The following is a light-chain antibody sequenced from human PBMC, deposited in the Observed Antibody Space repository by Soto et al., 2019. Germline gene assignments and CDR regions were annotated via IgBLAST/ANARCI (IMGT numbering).Light chain of an antibody. Sequence: IVMTQSPATLSVYQGERATLSCRASHSVSSNLAWYQQKPGQAPRLLIYGASTRATGIPARFSGSGSGTEFTLTISSLQSEDFAVYYCQQYNNWPRTFGQGTKVDI. CDR2: GAS. CDR1: HSVSSN. V-gene: IGKV3-15*01. CDR3: QQYNNWPRT. J-gene: IGKJ1*01.